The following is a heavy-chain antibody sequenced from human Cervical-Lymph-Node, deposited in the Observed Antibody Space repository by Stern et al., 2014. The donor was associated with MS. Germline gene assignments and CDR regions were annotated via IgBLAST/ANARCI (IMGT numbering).Heavy chain of an antibody. V-gene: IGHV5-51*01. D-gene: IGHD1-14*01. CDR3: ARQTTAWASDV. Sequence: EVQLVESGAELIRTGESLKISCKGSGYKFSIYWIAWVRQMPWKGLEWMGIIYPDDSEPKSSPSVQCQVTRSADKSTSTAYLQWSSLNSSDTAMYFCARQTTAWASDVWGQGTLVTVSS. CDR1: GYKFSIYW. J-gene: IGHJ4*02. CDR2: IYPDDSEP.